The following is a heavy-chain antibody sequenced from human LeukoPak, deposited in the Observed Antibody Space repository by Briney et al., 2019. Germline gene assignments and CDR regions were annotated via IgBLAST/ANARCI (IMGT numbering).Heavy chain of an antibody. V-gene: IGHV4-34*01. CDR2: INHSGST. J-gene: IGHJ6*03. CDR1: GGSFSGYY. D-gene: IGHD2-15*01. CDR3: AKPGGKDTTYYYYMDV. Sequence: SETLSLTCAVYGGSFSGYYWSWIRQPPGKGLEWIGEINHSGSTNYNPSLKSRVTTSVDTSKNQFSQKLSSVTAADTAVYYCAKPGGKDTTYYYYMDVWGKGTTVTVSS.